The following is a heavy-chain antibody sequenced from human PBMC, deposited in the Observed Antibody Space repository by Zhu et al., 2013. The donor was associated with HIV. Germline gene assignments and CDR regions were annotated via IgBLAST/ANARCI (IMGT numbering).Heavy chain of an antibody. CDR2: ISGFNGNT. V-gene: IGHV1-18*01. CDR1: GYTFTIYG. Sequence: QVQLVQSGAEMKKPGASVKVSCKASGYTFTIYGITWVRQAPGQGLEWMGWISGFNGNTNYAQRFQGRVTMTTDTSTSTAYMELSSLRSEDTAVYYCARGDSTMIRSWGQGTLVTVSS. CDR3: ARGDSTMIRS. D-gene: IGHD3-22*01. J-gene: IGHJ1*01.